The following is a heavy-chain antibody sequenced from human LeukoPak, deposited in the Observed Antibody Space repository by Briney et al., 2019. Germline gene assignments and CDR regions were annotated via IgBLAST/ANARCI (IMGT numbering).Heavy chain of an antibody. CDR1: GFTLSSYR. D-gene: IGHD4-17*01. CDR2: ISSSSSYI. J-gene: IGHJ4*02. CDR3: ARAVTTGYFDY. V-gene: IGHV3-21*01. Sequence: GGSLTLSCAVSGFTLSSYRMNWVRQAPGKGLEWVSSISSSSSYIYYADSVKGRFTISRDNAKNSLYLQMNSLRAEDTAVYYCARAVTTGYFDYWGQGTLVTVSS.